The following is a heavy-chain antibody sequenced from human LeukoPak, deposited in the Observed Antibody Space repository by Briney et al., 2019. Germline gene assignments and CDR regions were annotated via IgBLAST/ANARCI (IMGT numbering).Heavy chain of an antibody. J-gene: IGHJ5*02. CDR1: GGSISSSSYY. Sequence: SETLSLTCTVSGGSISSSSYYWGWIRQPPGKGLEWIGSIYYSGGTYYNPSLKSRVTISVDTSKNQFSLKLSSVTAADTAVYYCARQDSAIVYNWFDPWGQGTLVTVSS. D-gene: IGHD2-2*02. CDR2: IYYSGGT. CDR3: ARQDSAIVYNWFDP. V-gene: IGHV4-39*01.